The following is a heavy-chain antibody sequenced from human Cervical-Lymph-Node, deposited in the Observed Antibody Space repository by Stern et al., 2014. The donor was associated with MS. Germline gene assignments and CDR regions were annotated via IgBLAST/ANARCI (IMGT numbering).Heavy chain of an antibody. CDR1: GGSVSSGSHY. CDR3: ARGRIAAAGAPGRFEY. Sequence: QVQLQESGPGLVKPSETLSLTCTVSGGSVSSGSHYWTWIRQPPGKGLEWIGYVYYNGNTKYTPSLKSRVTMSIDASKNQFSLKLSSVTVADTAVYYCARGRIAAAGAPGRFEYWGQGTLVTVSS. J-gene: IGHJ4*02. CDR2: VYYNGNT. V-gene: IGHV4-61*01. D-gene: IGHD6-13*01.